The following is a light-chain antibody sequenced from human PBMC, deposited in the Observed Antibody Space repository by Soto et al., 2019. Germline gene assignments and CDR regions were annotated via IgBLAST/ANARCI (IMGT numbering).Light chain of an antibody. V-gene: IGKV3-15*01. J-gene: IGKJ2*01. CDR3: QQYDNWPYT. CDR1: EIISSN. CDR2: DAS. Sequence: ELVMTQSPATLSVSPGERATLSCTASEIISSNLAWFRQQPGQAPRLFMHDASTRATGIPDRFSGSGSGTDFTLTISSLQSKDFAVYYCQQYDNWPYTFGQGTRLENK.